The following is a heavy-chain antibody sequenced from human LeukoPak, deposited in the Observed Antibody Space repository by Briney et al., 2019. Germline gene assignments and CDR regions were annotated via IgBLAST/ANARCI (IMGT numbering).Heavy chain of an antibody. CDR2: IYPGDSDT. V-gene: IGHV5-51*01. CDR3: ARRLLAARGSQFDY. CDR1: GYSFTSYW. D-gene: IGHD1-26*01. Sequence: GESLKISCEVSGYSFTSYWIGWVRQMPGKGLEWTGMIYPGDSDTRYSPSFQGQVTISADKSINTAYLQWSSLKASDTAMYYCARRLLAARGSQFDYWGQGTLVTVSS. J-gene: IGHJ4*02.